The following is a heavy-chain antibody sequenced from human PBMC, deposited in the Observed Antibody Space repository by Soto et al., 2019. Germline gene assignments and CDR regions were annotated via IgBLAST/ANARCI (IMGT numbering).Heavy chain of an antibody. CDR2: ISSSGSTI. CDR3: ASAYDYSNYGYGMDV. CDR1: GFTFSSYE. Sequence: GGSLRLCCAASGFTFSSYEMNWVRQAPGKGLEWVSYISSSGSTIYYADSVKGRFTISRDNAKNSLYLQMNSLRAEDTAVYYCASAYDYSNYGYGMDVWGQGTTVTVSS. D-gene: IGHD4-4*01. V-gene: IGHV3-48*03. J-gene: IGHJ6*02.